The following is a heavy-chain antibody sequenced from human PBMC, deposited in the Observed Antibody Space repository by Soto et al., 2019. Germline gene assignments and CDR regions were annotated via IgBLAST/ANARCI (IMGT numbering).Heavy chain of an antibody. CDR3: AKFSGFGAATGG. CDR1: GFTFSSYA. V-gene: IGHV3-23*01. J-gene: IGHJ3*01. Sequence: EVQLLESGGGLVQPGGSLRLSCAASGFTFSSYAMSWVRQAPGKGLEWISAISGSGGSTYYADSVKGRFTISRDNSKNPLYLQMNSLRAEDTAVYYCAKFSGFGAATGGWGQGTMVTVSS. D-gene: IGHD2-15*01. CDR2: ISGSGGST.